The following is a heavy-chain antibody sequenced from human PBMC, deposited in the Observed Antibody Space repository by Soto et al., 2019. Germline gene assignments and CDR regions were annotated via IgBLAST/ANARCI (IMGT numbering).Heavy chain of an antibody. CDR1: GFTFSPYT. CDR2: ISYDGSDK. V-gene: IGHV3-30-3*01. Sequence: PGGSLGLSCAASGFTFSPYTMHWVRQTPGKGLEWVAVISYDGSDKYYADSVRGRFTISRDNSKNTLFLQMNSLRAEDTALYYCARGGGFCGADCYKGGIDYWGQEALVTVSS. CDR3: ARGGGFCGADCYKGGIDY. J-gene: IGHJ4*02. D-gene: IGHD2-21*02.